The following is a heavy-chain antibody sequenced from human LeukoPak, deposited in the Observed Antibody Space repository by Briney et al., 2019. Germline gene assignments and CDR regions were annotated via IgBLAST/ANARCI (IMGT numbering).Heavy chain of an antibody. Sequence: GGSLRLSCAPSGFTFRSYAMSWVRQAPGEGLEWVSSIGATSGTTYYADSVKGRFTISRDNSQNTLYLQMNSLRAEDTAVYYCAKALSYWNYFDYWGQGTLVTVSS. CDR1: GFTFRSYA. D-gene: IGHD1-1*01. CDR2: IGATSGTT. CDR3: AKALSYWNYFDY. V-gene: IGHV3-23*01. J-gene: IGHJ4*02.